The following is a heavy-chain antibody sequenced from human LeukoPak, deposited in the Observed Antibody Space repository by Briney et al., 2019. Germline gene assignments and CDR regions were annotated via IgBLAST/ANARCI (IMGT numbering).Heavy chain of an antibody. D-gene: IGHD3-10*01. CDR2: IRYDGSRE. V-gene: IGHV3-30*02. CDR3: VGDFDY. J-gene: IGHJ4*02. Sequence: GGSLRLSCEASGLTFDDYYMNWVRQAPGKGLEWVSFIRYDGSRELYTDSVKGRFTISRDNSKDTLHLQMNILRPEDTAVYYCVGDFDYWGQGTLVTVSS. CDR1: GLTFDDYY.